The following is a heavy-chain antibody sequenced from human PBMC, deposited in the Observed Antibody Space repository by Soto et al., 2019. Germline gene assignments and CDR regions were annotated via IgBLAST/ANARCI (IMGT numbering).Heavy chain of an antibody. V-gene: IGHV4-34*01. J-gene: IGHJ4*02. CDR1: GGSFSGYY. Sequence: LSETLSLTCAVYGGSFSGYYWSWIRQPPGKGLEWIGEINHSGSTNYNPSLKSRVTISVDTSKNQFSLKLSSVTAADTAVYYCARAPCSGGSCYPAGNYFDYWGQGTLVTV. CDR3: ARAPCSGGSCYPAGNYFDY. D-gene: IGHD2-15*01. CDR2: INHSGST.